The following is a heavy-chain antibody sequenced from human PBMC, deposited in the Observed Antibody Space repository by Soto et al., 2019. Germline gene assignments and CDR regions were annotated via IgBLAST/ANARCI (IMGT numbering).Heavy chain of an antibody. Sequence: QLQLQESGPGLVKPSETLSLTCTVSGGSISSSSYYWGWIRQPPGKGLEWIGSIYYSGSTYYNPSLKSRVTISVDTSKNKFSLKLSSVTAADTAVYYCARHSPEYSSSSEYFQHWGQGTLVTVSS. J-gene: IGHJ1*01. V-gene: IGHV4-39*01. CDR3: ARHSPEYSSSSEYFQH. D-gene: IGHD6-6*01. CDR1: GGSISSSSYY. CDR2: IYYSGST.